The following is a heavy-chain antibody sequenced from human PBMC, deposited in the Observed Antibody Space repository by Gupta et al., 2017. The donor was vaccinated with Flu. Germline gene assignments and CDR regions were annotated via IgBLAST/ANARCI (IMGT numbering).Heavy chain of an antibody. V-gene: IGHV3-30*18. CDR1: GFTFSSDG. Sequence: QVQLVASGGGVVQPGRSLRLSCAASGFTFSSDGMHWVRTAPGKGLEWVAVISYDGSNKYYADSVKGRFTISRDNSKNTLYLQMNSLRAEDTAVYYCAKGRIAARPGWFEPWGQGTLVTVSS. J-gene: IGHJ5*02. D-gene: IGHD6-6*01. CDR3: AKGRIAARPGWFEP. CDR2: ISYDGSNK.